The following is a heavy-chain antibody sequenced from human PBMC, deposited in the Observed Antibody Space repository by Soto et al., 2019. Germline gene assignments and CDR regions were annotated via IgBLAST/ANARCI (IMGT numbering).Heavy chain of an antibody. D-gene: IGHD2-15*01. CDR3: ARHSIVVVVAASQRSLNWFDP. CDR1: GGSISSSSYY. J-gene: IGHJ5*02. V-gene: IGHV4-39*01. CDR2: IYYSGST. Sequence: QLQLQESGPGLVKPSVTLSLTCTVSGGSISSSSYYWGWIRQPPGKGLEWIGSIYYSGSTYYNPSLKSRVTISVDTSKNQFSLTLSSVTAADTAVYYCARHSIVVVVAASQRSLNWFDPWGQGTLVTVSS.